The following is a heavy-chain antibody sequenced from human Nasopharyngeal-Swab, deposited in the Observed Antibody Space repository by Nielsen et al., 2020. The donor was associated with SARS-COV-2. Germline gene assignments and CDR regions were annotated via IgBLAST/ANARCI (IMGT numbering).Heavy chain of an antibody. J-gene: IGHJ5*02. Sequence: ASVKVSCKASGYTFTGYYMHWVRQAPGQGLEWMGRINPNSGGTNYAQKFQGRVTMTRDTSISTAYMELSRLRSDDTAVYYCARVLYSSGRWFDPWGQGTLVTVSS. D-gene: IGHD6-19*01. CDR3: ARVLYSSGRWFDP. CDR1: GYTFTGYY. CDR2: INPNSGGT. V-gene: IGHV1-2*06.